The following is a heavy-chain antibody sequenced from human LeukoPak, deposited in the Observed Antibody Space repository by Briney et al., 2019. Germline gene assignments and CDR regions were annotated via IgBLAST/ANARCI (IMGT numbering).Heavy chain of an antibody. CDR1: GGSISSYY. CDR2: IYTSGST. V-gene: IGHV4-4*07. J-gene: IGHJ4*02. CDR3: ARTYYYDSSGSLDY. Sequence: KSSETLSLTCTVSGGSISSYYWSWIRQPAGKGLEWIGRIYTSGSTNYNPSLKSRVTMSVDTSKNQFSLKLSSVTAADTAVYYCARTYYYDSSGSLDYWGQGTLVTVSS. D-gene: IGHD3-22*01.